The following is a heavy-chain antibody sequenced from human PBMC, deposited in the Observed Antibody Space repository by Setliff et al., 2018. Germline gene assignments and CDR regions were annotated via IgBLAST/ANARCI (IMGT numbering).Heavy chain of an antibody. D-gene: IGHD5-18*01. CDR1: GGSFSGYY. CDR3: ARSSRVDDGGYPDFYYYYGMDV. V-gene: IGHV4-34*01. J-gene: IGHJ6*02. Sequence: SETLSLTCAVYGGSFSGYYWSWIRQPPGKGLEWIGEINHSGSTNSNPSLKSRVTISVDTSKNQFSLKLSSVTAADTAVYYCARSSRVDDGGYPDFYYYYGMDVWGQGTTVTVSS. CDR2: INHSGST.